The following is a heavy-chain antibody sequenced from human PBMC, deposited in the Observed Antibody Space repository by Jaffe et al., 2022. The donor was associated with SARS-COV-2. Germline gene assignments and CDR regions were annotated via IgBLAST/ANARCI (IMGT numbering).Heavy chain of an antibody. CDR1: GGSISSGGYY. CDR3: ARDSLTGTANWFDP. J-gene: IGHJ5*02. D-gene: IGHD1-7*01. CDR2: IYYSGST. Sequence: QVQLQESGPGLVKPSQTLSLTCTVSGGSISSGGYYWSWIRQHPGKGLEWIGYIYYSGSTYYNPSLKSRVTISVDTSKNQFSLKLSSVTAADTAVYYCARDSLTGTANWFDPWGQGTLVTVSS. V-gene: IGHV4-31*03.